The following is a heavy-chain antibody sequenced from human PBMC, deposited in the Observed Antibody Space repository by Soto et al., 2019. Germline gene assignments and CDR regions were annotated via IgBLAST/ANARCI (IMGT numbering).Heavy chain of an antibody. J-gene: IGHJ5*02. CDR1: GGTFSSYA. Sequence: ASVKVSCKASGGTFSSYAISWVRQAPGQGLEWMGGIIPIFGTANYAQKFQGRVTITADESTSTAYMELSSLRSEDTAVYYCARELQDYYDSSGYYGGWFDPWGQGTLVTVSS. D-gene: IGHD3-22*01. CDR3: ARELQDYYDSSGYYGGWFDP. CDR2: IIPIFGTA. V-gene: IGHV1-69*13.